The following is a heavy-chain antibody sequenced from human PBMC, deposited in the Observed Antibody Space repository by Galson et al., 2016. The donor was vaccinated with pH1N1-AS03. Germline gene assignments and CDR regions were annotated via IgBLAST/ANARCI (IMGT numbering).Heavy chain of an antibody. Sequence: PALVKPPQTLTLTCTVSGFSLRTGGMRVSWIRQPPGKALEWLGRIDWDDGTFYSTSLKTRLTISKDTSKNQVVLTMTNMDPVDTGAYYCARTLNYNTGLDGWGPGATVTVSS. V-gene: IGHV2-70*04. CDR1: GFSLRTGGMR. CDR2: IDWDDGT. D-gene: IGHD5-24*01. J-gene: IGHJ6*02. CDR3: ARTLNYNTGLDG.